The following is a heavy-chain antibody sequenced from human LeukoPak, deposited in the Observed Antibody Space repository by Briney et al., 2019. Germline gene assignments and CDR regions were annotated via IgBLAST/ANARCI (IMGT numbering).Heavy chain of an antibody. CDR2: IWYDGSNK. Sequence: GGSLRLSCAASGFTFSSYGMHWVRQAPGKGLEWVAVIWYDGSNKYYADSVKGRFTISRDNSKNTLYLQMNSLRAEDTAVYYCARDGPGTDDYGDYWGQGALVTVSS. V-gene: IGHV3-33*01. J-gene: IGHJ4*02. D-gene: IGHD1-14*01. CDR1: GFTFSSYG. CDR3: ARDGPGTDDYGDY.